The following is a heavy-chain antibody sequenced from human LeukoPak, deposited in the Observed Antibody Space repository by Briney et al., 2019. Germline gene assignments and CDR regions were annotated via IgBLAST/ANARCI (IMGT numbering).Heavy chain of an antibody. CDR3: ARQGITMVRGVIITGGYYFDY. V-gene: IGHV4-59*08. Sequence: TSETLSLTCTVSGGSISSYYWSWIRQPPGKGLEWIGYIYYSGSTNYNPSLKSRVTISVDTSKNQFSLKLSSVTAADTAVYYCARQGITMVRGVIITGGYYFDYWGQGTLVTVSS. D-gene: IGHD3-10*01. CDR2: IYYSGST. CDR1: GGSISSYY. J-gene: IGHJ4*02.